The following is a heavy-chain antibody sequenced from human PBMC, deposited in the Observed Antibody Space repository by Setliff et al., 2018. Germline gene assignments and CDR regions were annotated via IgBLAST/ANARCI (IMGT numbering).Heavy chain of an antibody. CDR3: ARGAPQRSSFDSRYMDV. D-gene: IGHD1-1*01. J-gene: IGHJ6*03. CDR1: GGPLSGFS. V-gene: IGHV4-34*01. Sequence: SETLSLTCTVYGGPLSGFSWNWIRQSPGGGLEWIGEITDTGRTKYIPSLKSRATISIHMSWNQFSLRLSSLTAADTAVYYCARGAPQRSSFDSRYMDVWDEGATVTVSS. CDR2: ITDTGRT.